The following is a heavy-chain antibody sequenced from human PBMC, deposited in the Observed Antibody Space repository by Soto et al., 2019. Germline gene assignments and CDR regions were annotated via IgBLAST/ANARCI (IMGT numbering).Heavy chain of an antibody. CDR1: GFTFSSYA. Sequence: QAGGSLRLSCAASGFTFSSYAMHWVRQAPGKGLEWVAVISYDGSNKYYADSVKGRFTISRDNSKNTLYLQMNSLRAEDTAVYYCARECVSDDSSGYGGDAFDIWGQGTMVTVSS. CDR3: ARECVSDDSSGYGGDAFDI. V-gene: IGHV3-30-3*01. CDR2: ISYDGSNK. J-gene: IGHJ3*02. D-gene: IGHD3-22*01.